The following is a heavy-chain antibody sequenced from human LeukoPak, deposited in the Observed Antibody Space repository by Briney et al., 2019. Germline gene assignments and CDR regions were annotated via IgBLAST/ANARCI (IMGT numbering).Heavy chain of an antibody. J-gene: IGHJ4*02. D-gene: IGHD2-2*01. CDR3: ARLRSLVVEVPAAFDY. CDR1: GGSISSTFY. V-gene: IGHV4-39*02. Sequence: SETLSLTCTVSGGSISSTFYWGWIRPPPGKGLEWIGSIYYSGSTYYNPSLKSRVTISVDTSKNHFSLKVSSVTAADTAVYYCARLRSLVVEVPAAFDYWGQGTLVTVSS. CDR2: IYYSGST.